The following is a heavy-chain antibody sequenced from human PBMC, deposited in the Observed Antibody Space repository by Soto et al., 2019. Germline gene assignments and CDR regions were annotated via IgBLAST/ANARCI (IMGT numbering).Heavy chain of an antibody. Sequence: PSETLCLTCSVSGGSISGGADYWTWIRQHPGKGLEWIGYIYYSGSTYYNPSLKSRLTISVDTSENQFSLKLGSVTAADTAVYFCARSPGSGRYEDYWGQGALVTVSS. CDR1: GGSISGGADY. CDR3: ARSPGSGRYEDY. CDR2: IYYSGST. J-gene: IGHJ4*02. V-gene: IGHV4-31*02. D-gene: IGHD3-10*01.